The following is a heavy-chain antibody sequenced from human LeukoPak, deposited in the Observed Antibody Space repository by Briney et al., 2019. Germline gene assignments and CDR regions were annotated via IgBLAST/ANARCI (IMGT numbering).Heavy chain of an antibody. CDR1: GGTFNNSA. CDR2: IMPLFGTA. J-gene: IGHJ5*02. Sequence: ASVKVSCKTSGGTFNNSAISWVRQAPGQGLEWLGGIMPLFGTAGYAQRFQGRVTITKDESTRTVYLELTSLTSDDTAVYYCARDVHGDYGSGWFDPWGQGTLVSVSS. CDR3: ARDVHGDYGSGWFDP. D-gene: IGHD4-17*01. V-gene: IGHV1-69*05.